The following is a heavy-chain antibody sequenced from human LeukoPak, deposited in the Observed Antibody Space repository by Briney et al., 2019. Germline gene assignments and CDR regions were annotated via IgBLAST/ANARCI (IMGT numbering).Heavy chain of an antibody. D-gene: IGHD6-19*01. CDR2: IYLSDSYT. J-gene: IGHJ4*02. V-gene: IGHV5-51*01. CDR3: ARRQWLQQGEDC. CDR1: GDRFTSYW. Sequence: GAALKSSCKGAGDRFTSYWIGWARRMPGKGGEWMGIIYLSDSYTRYSPSFPAQVTISAAKSISTAYLQWSSLKASDTAMYYCARRQWLQQGEDCWGQGTLVTVSS.